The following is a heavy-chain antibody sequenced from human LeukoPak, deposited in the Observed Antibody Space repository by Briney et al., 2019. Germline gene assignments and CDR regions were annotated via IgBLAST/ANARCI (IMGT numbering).Heavy chain of an antibody. Sequence: GGSPRLSCAASGFTFSSYAMSWVRQAPGKGLEWVSAISGSGGSTYYADSVKGRFTISRDNSKNTLYLQMNSLRAEDTAVYYCAKVEVRGVRLGDYDYWGQGTLVTVSS. V-gene: IGHV3-23*01. D-gene: IGHD3-10*01. CDR1: GFTFSSYA. CDR3: AKVEVRGVRLGDYDY. J-gene: IGHJ4*02. CDR2: ISGSGGST.